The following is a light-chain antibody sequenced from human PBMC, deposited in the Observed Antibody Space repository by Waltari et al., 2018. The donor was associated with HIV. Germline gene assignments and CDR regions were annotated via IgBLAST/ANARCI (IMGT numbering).Light chain of an antibody. CDR3: QQYYSTPWT. CDR1: QSILYSANNKNY. Sequence: DLVMIQSPASLTVSLGERATINCQSSQSILYSANNKNYLTWYQQKPGQTPKLLIYWASTRESGVPDRFSGSGSGTDFTLTISSLQAEDVAVYYCQQYYSTPWTFGQGTKVEIK. J-gene: IGKJ1*01. CDR2: WAS. V-gene: IGKV4-1*01.